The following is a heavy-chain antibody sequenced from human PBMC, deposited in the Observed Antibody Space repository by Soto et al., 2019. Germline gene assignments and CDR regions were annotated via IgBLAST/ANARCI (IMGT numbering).Heavy chain of an antibody. CDR3: TTERDY. J-gene: IGHJ4*02. V-gene: IGHV3-73*02. Sequence: EVQLVESGGGLVQIGGSLKLSCATSGLNFSGSAMHWARQASGKGLEWVGRIRSRPHNYATTYAASVEGRFTISRDASKNTVYLQMNGLKTDDTAMYYCTTERDYWGRGTLVTVSS. CDR1: GLNFSGSA. CDR2: IRSRPHNYAT.